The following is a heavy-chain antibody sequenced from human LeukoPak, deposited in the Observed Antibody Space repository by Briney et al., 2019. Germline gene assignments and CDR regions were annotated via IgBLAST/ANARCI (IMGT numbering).Heavy chain of an antibody. CDR3: AKVSGYCTNGVCFSYY. D-gene: IGHD2-8*01. CDR2: ISGSAGST. V-gene: IGHV3-23*01. J-gene: IGHJ4*02. CDR1: ASTFSSSA. Sequence: PGRSLRLSCAASASTFSSSAMSSVSQAPGNGLEWVSTISGSAGSTYYYADSVKRRFTTTRDNSKNTLYLQMNSLRADDKAVDYCAKVSGYCTNGVCFSYYWGQGTLVTVSS.